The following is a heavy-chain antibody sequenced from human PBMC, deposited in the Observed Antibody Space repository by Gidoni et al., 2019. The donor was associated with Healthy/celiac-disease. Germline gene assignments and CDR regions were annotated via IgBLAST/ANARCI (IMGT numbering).Heavy chain of an antibody. CDR2: ISCSGDST. Sequence: EVQLLESGGGLVQPGGSLRLSCAASGFTFSSYAMSGVRQAPGKGLEWVSAISCSGDSTYYADAVKGRFTISRDNSKNTLYLQMNSLRAEDTAVYYCAKDQKRRDGYTGLFDYWGQGTLVTVSS. CDR1: GFTFSSYA. CDR3: AKDQKRRDGYTGLFDY. D-gene: IGHD5-12*01. V-gene: IGHV3-23*01. J-gene: IGHJ4*02.